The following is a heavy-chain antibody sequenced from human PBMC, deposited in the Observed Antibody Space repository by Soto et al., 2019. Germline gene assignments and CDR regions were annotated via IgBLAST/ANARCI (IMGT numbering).Heavy chain of an antibody. V-gene: IGHV3-23*01. CDR3: AKAGPSSGYYYASDY. J-gene: IGHJ4*02. Sequence: GGSLRLSCAASGFTFHNPAMNWVRQAPGKGLEWVSAISGRGDSTYYADSVRGRFTISRDNSKNTLYLQMSSLRAEDTAIYYCAKAGPSSGYYYASDYWGQGTLVTVSS. CDR2: ISGRGDST. CDR1: GFTFHNPA. D-gene: IGHD3-22*01.